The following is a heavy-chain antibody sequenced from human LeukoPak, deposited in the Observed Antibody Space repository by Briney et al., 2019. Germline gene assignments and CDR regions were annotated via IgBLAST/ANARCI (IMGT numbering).Heavy chain of an antibody. CDR2: ISGSGGST. CDR3: AKIYGHGGFDY. Sequence: GGSLRLSCAASGFTFTSYSMSWVRQAPGKGLEWVSAISGSGGSTYYADSVKGRFTISRDNSKNTLYLQMNSLRAEDTAVYYCAKIYGHGGFDYWGQGTLVTVSS. D-gene: IGHD4-17*01. CDR1: GFTFTSYS. J-gene: IGHJ4*02. V-gene: IGHV3-23*01.